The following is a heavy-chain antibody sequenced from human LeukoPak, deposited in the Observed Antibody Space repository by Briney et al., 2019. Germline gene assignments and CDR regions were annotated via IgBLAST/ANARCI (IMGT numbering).Heavy chain of an antibody. CDR3: YYGSGSYYPETYYYYGMDV. V-gene: IGHV3-66*01. Sequence: GGSLRLSCAASGFTFSSNYMSWVRQAPGKGLEWVSVIYSGGSTYYADSVKGRFTISRDNSKNTLYLQMNSLRAEDTAVYYCYYGSGSYYPETYYYYGMDVWGQGTTVTVSS. CDR2: IYSGGST. J-gene: IGHJ6*02. D-gene: IGHD3-10*01. CDR1: GFTFSSNY.